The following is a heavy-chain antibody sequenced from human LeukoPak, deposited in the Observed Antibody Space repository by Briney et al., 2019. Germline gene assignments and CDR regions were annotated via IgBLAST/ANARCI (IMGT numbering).Heavy chain of an antibody. D-gene: IGHD3-10*01. Sequence: ALVKVSCKASGYTFTSYYMHWVRQAPGQGLEWMGIINPSGGSTSYAQKFQGRVTMTRDTSTSTVYMELSSLRSEDTAVYYCARDLWPHYYGSGRPGNWFDPWGQGTLVTVSS. J-gene: IGHJ5*02. CDR1: GYTFTSYY. CDR2: INPSGGST. CDR3: ARDLWPHYYGSGRPGNWFDP. V-gene: IGHV1-46*01.